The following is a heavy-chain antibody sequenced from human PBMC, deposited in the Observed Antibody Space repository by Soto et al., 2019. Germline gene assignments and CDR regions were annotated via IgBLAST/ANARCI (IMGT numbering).Heavy chain of an antibody. D-gene: IGHD6-19*01. CDR3: AIYKAGAGGNGF. CDR2: QTGST. Sequence: QVHLQESGPGLIKPSETLSLTCSVSGASVTSDSYHWTWIRQPPGKGLEWIGQTGSTNYNPSLKSRITISVDTSKNQFSLNLDCVTAADTAIYYCAIYKAGAGGNGFWGQGTLVIVSS. V-gene: IGHV4-61*01. CDR1: GASVTSDSYH. J-gene: IGHJ4*02.